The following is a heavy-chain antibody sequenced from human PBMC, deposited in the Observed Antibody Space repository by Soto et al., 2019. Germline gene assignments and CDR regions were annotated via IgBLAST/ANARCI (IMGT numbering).Heavy chain of an antibody. Sequence: ASETLSLTCTVSGGSISSGDYYWSWIRQPPGKGLEWIGYIYYSGSTYYNPSLKSRVTISVDTSKNQFSLKLSSVTAADTAVYYCARGDRTAVAGTGGRGYYYYGMDVWGQGTTVTVSS. V-gene: IGHV4-30-4*01. CDR3: ARGDRTAVAGTGGRGYYYYGMDV. CDR2: IYYSGST. J-gene: IGHJ6*02. D-gene: IGHD6-19*01. CDR1: GGSISSGDYY.